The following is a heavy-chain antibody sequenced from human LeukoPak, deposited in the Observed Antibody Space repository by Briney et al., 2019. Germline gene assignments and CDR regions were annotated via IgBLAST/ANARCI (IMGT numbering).Heavy chain of an antibody. J-gene: IGHJ4*02. D-gene: IGHD3-22*01. CDR3: AKPLTMILVLRGGFDY. V-gene: IGHV3-23*01. CDR1: GFTFSSYE. CDR2: IGSDGSNT. Sequence: GGSLRLSCAASGFTFSSYEMNWVRQAPGKGLEWVSRIGSDGSNTNYADSVKGRFTISRDNSKNTLYLQMNSLRAEDTAVYYCAKPLTMILVLRGGFDYWGQGALVTVSS.